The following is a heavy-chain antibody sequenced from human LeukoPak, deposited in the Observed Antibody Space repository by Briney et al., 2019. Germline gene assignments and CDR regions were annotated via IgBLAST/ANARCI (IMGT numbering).Heavy chain of an antibody. D-gene: IGHD1-26*01. V-gene: IGHV3-23*01. J-gene: IGHJ4*02. Sequence: PGGSLRLSCAASGFTFSSYTMSWVRQAPGKGLEWVSTITTSDGNTYYADSVKGRFTVSRDNSKNTLYLQMNSLRAEDTAVYYCAKDGGVGATDYWGQGTLVTVSS. CDR3: AKDGGVGATDY. CDR1: GFTFSSYT. CDR2: ITTSDGNT.